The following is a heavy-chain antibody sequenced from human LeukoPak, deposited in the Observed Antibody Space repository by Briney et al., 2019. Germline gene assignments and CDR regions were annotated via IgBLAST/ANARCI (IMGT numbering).Heavy chain of an antibody. CDR1: GGSISSSSYY. CDR2: IYYSGST. J-gene: IGHJ4*02. D-gene: IGHD3-10*01. V-gene: IGHV4-39*07. Sequence: TPSETLSLTCTVSGGSISSSSYYWGWIRQPPGKGLEWIGTIYYSGSTYYNPSLKSRVTISLDTSKNQISLKMSSVTAADTAVYYCARLYYGSGSYPGDYWGQGTLVTVSS. CDR3: ARLYYGSGSYPGDY.